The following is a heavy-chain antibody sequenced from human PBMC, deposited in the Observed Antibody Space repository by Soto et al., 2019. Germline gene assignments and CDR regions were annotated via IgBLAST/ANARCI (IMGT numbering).Heavy chain of an antibody. D-gene: IGHD3-9*01. CDR3: AKDGRYDILTGYSNWFDP. J-gene: IGHJ5*02. CDR2: ISGSGGST. Sequence: PGGSLRLSCAASGFTFSSYAMSWVRQAPGKGLEWVSAISGSGGSTYYADSVKGRFTISRDNSKNTLYLQMNSLRAEDTAVYYCAKDGRYDILTGYSNWFDPWGQGTLVTVSS. V-gene: IGHV3-23*01. CDR1: GFTFSSYA.